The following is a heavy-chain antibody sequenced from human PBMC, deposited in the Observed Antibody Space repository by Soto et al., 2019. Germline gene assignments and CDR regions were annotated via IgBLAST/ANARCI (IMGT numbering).Heavy chain of an antibody. J-gene: IGHJ4*02. CDR3: ARDLAFGLSDY. D-gene: IGHD3-10*01. CDR1: GYTFTSYG. CDR2: ISAYNGNT. Sequence: ASVKVSCKASGYTFTSYGISSVRQAPGQGLEWMGWISAYNGNTNYAQKLQGRVTMTTDTSASTGYMELSSLRSEDTAVYYCARDLAFGLSDYWGQGTLVTVSS. V-gene: IGHV1-18*01.